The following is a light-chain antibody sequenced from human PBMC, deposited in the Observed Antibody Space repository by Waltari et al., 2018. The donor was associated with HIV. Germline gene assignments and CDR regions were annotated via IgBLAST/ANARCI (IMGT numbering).Light chain of an antibody. V-gene: IGKV1-5*03. CDR1: QTISDW. CDR2: KAS. CDR3: HQYNSFPWT. J-gene: IGKJ1*01. Sequence: DIQITQSPSTLSASVGDRGTITCRASQTISDWLAWYQQKPGKAPKLLIYKASSLETGVPSRFSGSGSGTEFTLTISSLQPDDFATYYCHQYNSFPWTFGQGTKVEIK.